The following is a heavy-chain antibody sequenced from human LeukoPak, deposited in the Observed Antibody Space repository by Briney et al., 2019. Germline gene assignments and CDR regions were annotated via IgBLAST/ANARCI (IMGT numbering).Heavy chain of an antibody. CDR2: ISSSSSTI. CDR3: ARDVVVPDDY. J-gene: IGHJ4*02. Sequence: QPGGSLRLSCAASGFTFSSYSMNWVRQAPGKGLEWVSYISSSSSTIYYADSVKGRFTISRDNAKNSLYLQMNSLRAEDTAVYYCARDVVVPDDYWGQGTLVTVSS. D-gene: IGHD2-15*01. V-gene: IGHV3-48*04. CDR1: GFTFSSYS.